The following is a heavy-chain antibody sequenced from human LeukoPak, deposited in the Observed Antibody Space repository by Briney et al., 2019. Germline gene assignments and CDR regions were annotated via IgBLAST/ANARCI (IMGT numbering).Heavy chain of an antibody. D-gene: IGHD6-6*01. V-gene: IGHV4-59*01. J-gene: IGHJ4*02. CDR1: GGSISTYY. Sequence: PSETLSLTCTVSGGSISTYYWSWIRQPLEKGLEWLGYIFYTGSTNYNPSLKSRVTMSIDTSKNQFSLKLSSVTAADTAVYYCTRTYSSSSIDYWGQGALVTVSS. CDR2: IFYTGST. CDR3: TRTYSSSSIDY.